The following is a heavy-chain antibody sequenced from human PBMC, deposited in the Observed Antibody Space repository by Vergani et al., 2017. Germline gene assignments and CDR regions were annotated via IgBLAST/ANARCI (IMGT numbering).Heavy chain of an antibody. CDR3: ARSLGIDXFDY. CDR2: ISSSGSTI. CDR1: GFTFSSYA. J-gene: IGHJ4*02. V-gene: IGHV3-48*03. Sequence: EVQLLESGGGLVQPGGSLRLSCAGSGFTFSSYAMSWVRQAPGKGLEWVSYISSSGSTIYYADSVKGRFTISRDNAKNSLYLQMNSLRAEDTAVYYCARSLGIDXFDYWGQGTLVTVSS. D-gene: IGHD7-27*01.